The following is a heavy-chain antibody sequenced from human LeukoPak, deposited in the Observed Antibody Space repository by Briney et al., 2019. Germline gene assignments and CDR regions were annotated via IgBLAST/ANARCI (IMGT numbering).Heavy chain of an antibody. CDR3: ARIRPGNYFDY. V-gene: IGHV3-7*01. D-gene: IGHD6-6*01. J-gene: IGHJ4*02. Sequence: GGSLRLSCTASGFTFSIYWMSWVRQAPGKGLEWVANIKEDGSEEHYVDSVKGRFTISRDNARNSVHVQMNSLRAEDTAVYFCARIRPGNYFDYWGQGALVTGSS. CDR1: GFTFSIYW. CDR2: IKEDGSEE.